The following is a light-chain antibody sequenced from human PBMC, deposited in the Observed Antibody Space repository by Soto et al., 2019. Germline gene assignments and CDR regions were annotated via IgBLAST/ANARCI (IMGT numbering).Light chain of an antibody. CDR1: SSNIGAGYD. CDR3: QSYYNRLNVV. J-gene: IGLJ2*01. CDR2: GNS. V-gene: IGLV1-40*01. Sequence: QSVLTQPPSVSGAPGQRVTISCTGSSSNIGAGYDVHWYQQLPGTAPKLLIYGNSNRPSGVPDRFSGSKSGTSASLALTGLQAEDEADYYWQSYYNRLNVVFGGGTKVTVL.